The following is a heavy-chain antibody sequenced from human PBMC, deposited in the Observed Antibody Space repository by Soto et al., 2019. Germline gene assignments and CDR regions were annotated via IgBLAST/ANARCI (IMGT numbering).Heavy chain of an antibody. CDR3: ARDIGYYHVSGRYFDR. CDR1: GYSVGSGYY. Sequence: ASETLSLTCAVSGYSVGSGYYWGWIRQYPGKGLEWIGSIYHGGTIYYNPSLKSRVTISLDTSKNQFSLKLNSVTAADTAVYYCARDIGYYHVSGRYFDRWGQGTLVTVSS. CDR2: IYHGGTI. J-gene: IGHJ4*02. D-gene: IGHD1-26*01. V-gene: IGHV4-38-2*02.